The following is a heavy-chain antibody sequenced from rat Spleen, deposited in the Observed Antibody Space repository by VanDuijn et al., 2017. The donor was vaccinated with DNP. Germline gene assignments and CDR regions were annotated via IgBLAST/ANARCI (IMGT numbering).Heavy chain of an antibody. J-gene: IGHJ2*01. V-gene: IGHV3-1*01. CDR2: ISYSGST. Sequence: VQLKESGPGLVQPSQSLSLTCSVTGYSITSNYWAWIRKFPGNKMEWMGYISYSGSTNYNPSLKSRFSITRDTSKNQFFLQLNSVTTEDTATYYCARWSRYFDYWGQGVMVTVSS. CDR1: GYSITSNY. CDR3: ARWSRYFDY.